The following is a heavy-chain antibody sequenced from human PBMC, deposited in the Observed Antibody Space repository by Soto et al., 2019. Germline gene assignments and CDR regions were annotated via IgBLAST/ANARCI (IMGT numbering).Heavy chain of an antibody. V-gene: IGHV1-2*04. CDR1: RYTFTGYY. Sequence: VASVKVSCKASRYTFTGYYMHWVRQAPGQGLEWMGWINPNSGGTNYAQKFQGWVTMTRDTSISTAYMELSRLRSDDTAVYYCARAHNDYIWGSYRPDDAFDIWGQGTMVTVSS. D-gene: IGHD3-16*02. CDR3: ARAHNDYIWGSYRPDDAFDI. CDR2: INPNSGGT. J-gene: IGHJ3*02.